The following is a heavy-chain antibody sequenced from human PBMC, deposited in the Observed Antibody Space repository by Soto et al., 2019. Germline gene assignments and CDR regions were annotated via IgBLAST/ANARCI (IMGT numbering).Heavy chain of an antibody. CDR2: TRNKPNGYTT. V-gene: IGHV3-72*01. Sequence: ESGGGLVQPGGSLRLSCAVSGFTFSDHYIDWVRQAPGKGLEWVGRTRNKPNGYTTEYAASVKGRFTISRDDSEDSVFLNMDSLKTEDTAVYYCVRRIFGDYFDYWGQGTLVIVSS. CDR3: VRRIFGDYFDY. J-gene: IGHJ4*02. CDR1: GFTFSDHY. D-gene: IGHD2-15*01.